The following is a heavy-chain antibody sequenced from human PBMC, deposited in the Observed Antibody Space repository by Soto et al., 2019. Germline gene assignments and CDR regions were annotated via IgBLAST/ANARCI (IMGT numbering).Heavy chain of an antibody. V-gene: IGHV1-18*01. CDR1: GYTFTNYG. CDR2: ISAYNGNK. J-gene: IGHJ4*02. CDR3: ARDSPPVDY. Sequence: QVQLVQSGAEVKKPGASVKVSCKASGYTFTNYGISWVRQAPGQGLEWMGWISAYNGNKKYAQKVQGRVNMTPDTSTSTAYMELRSLRSDDTAVYYFARDSPPVDYWGQGTLVTVSS.